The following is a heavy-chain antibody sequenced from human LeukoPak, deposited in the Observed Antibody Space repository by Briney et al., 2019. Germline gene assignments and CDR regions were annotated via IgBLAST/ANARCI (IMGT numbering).Heavy chain of an antibody. D-gene: IGHD4-11*01. V-gene: IGHV3-21*01. CDR1: GFTFSSYS. J-gene: IGHJ4*02. CDR2: ISSSSRYT. CDR3: ARDLTTVTTAFFVY. Sequence: PGGSLRLSCAASGFTFSSYSMNWVRQAPGRGLEWVSSISSSSRYTYYADSVKGRFTISRDNAKNSLYLQMNSLRAEDTAVYYCARDLTTVTTAFFVYWGRGTLVTVSS.